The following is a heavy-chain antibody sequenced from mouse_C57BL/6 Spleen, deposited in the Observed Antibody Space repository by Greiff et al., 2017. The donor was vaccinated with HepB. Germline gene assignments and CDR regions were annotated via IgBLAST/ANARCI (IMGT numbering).Heavy chain of an antibody. V-gene: IGHV5-17*01. J-gene: IGHJ1*03. CDR1: GFTFSDYG. D-gene: IGHD2-12*01. Sequence: EVHLVESGGGLVKPGGSLKLSCAASGFTFSDYGMHWVRQAPEKGLEWVAYISSGSSTIYYADTVKGRFTISRDNAKNTLFLQMTSLRSEDTAMYYCARAPDTTGYFDVWGTGTTVTVSS. CDR3: ARAPDTTGYFDV. CDR2: ISSGSSTI.